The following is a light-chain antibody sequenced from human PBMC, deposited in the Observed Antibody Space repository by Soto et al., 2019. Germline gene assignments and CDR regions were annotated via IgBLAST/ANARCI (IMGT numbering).Light chain of an antibody. CDR3: QQYNSYST. V-gene: IGKV1-5*01. CDR2: DAS. CDR1: QTISSY. J-gene: IGKJ1*01. Sequence: DIQMTQYPSSLSASVGDRVTITCRASQTISSYLAWYQQKPGKAPKLLIYDASTLQSGVPSRFSGSGSGKEFTLTISIQQPDDFATYYCQQYNSYSTFGQR.